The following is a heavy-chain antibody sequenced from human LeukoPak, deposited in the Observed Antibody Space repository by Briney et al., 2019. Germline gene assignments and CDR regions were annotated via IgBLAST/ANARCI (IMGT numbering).Heavy chain of an antibody. V-gene: IGHV3-7*03. J-gene: IGHJ6*02. Sequence: GGSLRLSCEASGFTFRSYWMRWVRQAPGKGREWVANIKQDGSEKYYVDSVKGRFTISRDNAKNSLYLQMNSLRAEDTAVYYCARDGWDYYDSSGYSPYYYYGMDVWGQGTTVTVSS. CDR3: ARDGWDYYDSSGYSPYYYYGMDV. CDR1: GFTFRSYW. D-gene: IGHD3-22*01. CDR2: IKQDGSEK.